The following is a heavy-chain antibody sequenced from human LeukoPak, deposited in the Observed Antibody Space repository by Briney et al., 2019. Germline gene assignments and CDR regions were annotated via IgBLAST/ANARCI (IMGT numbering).Heavy chain of an antibody. J-gene: IGHJ6*04. CDR2: IYYSGST. V-gene: IGHV4-59*01. CDR3: ARDMVRGVDV. D-gene: IGHD3-10*01. Sequence: SETLSLTCAVYGGSFSGYYWSWIRQPPGKGLEWIGYIYYSGSTNYNPSLKSRVTISINTSKNQFSLKLSSVTAADTAVYYCARDMVRGVDVWGKGTTVTVSS. CDR1: GGSFSGYY.